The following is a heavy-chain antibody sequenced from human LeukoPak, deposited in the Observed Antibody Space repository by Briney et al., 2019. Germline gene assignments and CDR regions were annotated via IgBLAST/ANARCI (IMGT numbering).Heavy chain of an antibody. CDR1: GGSISGYY. D-gene: IGHD3-10*01. J-gene: IGHJ6*02. CDR3: ARNTDYYGSGSYRMDV. Sequence: SETLSLTCAVYGGSISGYYWSWIRKPPGKGLEWIGEINHSGSTNYDPSLKSRVTISIDTSKNQFSLKLSSVTAADTAVYYCARNTDYYGSGSYRMDVWGQGTTVTVSS. CDR2: INHSGST. V-gene: IGHV4-34*01.